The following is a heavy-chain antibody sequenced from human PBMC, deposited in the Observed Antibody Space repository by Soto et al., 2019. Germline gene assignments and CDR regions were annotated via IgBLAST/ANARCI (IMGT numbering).Heavy chain of an antibody. J-gene: IGHJ5*02. V-gene: IGHV4-4*07. CDR3: ARGQRFSDWFDP. Sequence: QVHLQESGPGLVKPSETLSLTCTVSGGAISTYYWTWIRQPAGKGLEWIGRIYSSGSTKYNPSLRGRVTMSLDTSTNQFSLRLTSVTAADTAVYSCARGQRFSDWFDPWGHITWVTVSS. D-gene: IGHD2-2*01. CDR1: GGAISTYY. CDR2: IYSSGST.